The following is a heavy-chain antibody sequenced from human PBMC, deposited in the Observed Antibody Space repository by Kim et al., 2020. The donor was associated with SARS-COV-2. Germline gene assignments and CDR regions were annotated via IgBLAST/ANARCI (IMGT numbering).Heavy chain of an antibody. V-gene: IGHV4-34*01. J-gene: IGHJ5*02. CDR1: GGSFSGYY. CDR3: ARCLAAAVGQGWFDP. Sequence: SETLSLTCAVYGGSFSGYYWSWIRQPPGKGLEWIGEINHSGSTNYNPSLKSRVTISVDTSKNQFSLKLSSVTAADTAVYYCARCLAAAVGQGWFDPWGQGTLVTVSS. CDR2: INHSGST. D-gene: IGHD6-13*01.